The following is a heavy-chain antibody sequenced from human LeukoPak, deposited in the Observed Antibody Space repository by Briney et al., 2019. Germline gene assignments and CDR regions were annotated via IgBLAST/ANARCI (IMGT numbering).Heavy chain of an antibody. D-gene: IGHD2-21*01. CDR1: RFTFTSFS. J-gene: IGHJ5*02. Sequence: PRGCLRLSCAASRFTFTSFSMNWVRHAPGEGLEWVSYIRSIISTIYYTDSVKGRFTISRDNAKNSLYLQMNSLRDEDTAVYYCARDPHVDCAGDCYRNNWFDPWGQGTLVTVSS. CDR2: IRSIISTI. V-gene: IGHV3-48*02. CDR3: ARDPHVDCAGDCYRNNWFDP.